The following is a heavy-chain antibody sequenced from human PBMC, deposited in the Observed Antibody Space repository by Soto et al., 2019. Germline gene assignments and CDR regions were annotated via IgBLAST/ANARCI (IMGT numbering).Heavy chain of an antibody. CDR3: ARERPDGARLDP. Sequence: PSETLSLTCTVSGGSISSYYLSWIRQPPGKGLEWIGYIYYSGSTFYNPSLKSRLTISVDTSKNQFSLKLSSVTAADTAVYYCARERPDGARLDPWGQGTLVTVSS. CDR1: GGSISSYY. V-gene: IGHV4-30-4*01. D-gene: IGHD6-6*01. J-gene: IGHJ5*02. CDR2: IYYSGST.